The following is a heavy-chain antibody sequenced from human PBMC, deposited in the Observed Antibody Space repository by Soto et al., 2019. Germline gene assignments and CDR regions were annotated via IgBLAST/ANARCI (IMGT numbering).Heavy chain of an antibody. CDR1: GGSFSGYY. CDR2: INHSGST. V-gene: IGHV4-34*01. CDR3: ARRNSDFWSGYPFDY. D-gene: IGHD3-3*01. Sequence: SETLSLTCAVYGGSFSGYYWSWIRQPPGKGLEWIGEINHSGSTNYNPSLKSRVTISVDTSKNQFSLKLSSVTAADTAVYYCARRNSDFWSGYPFDYWGQGTLVTVSS. J-gene: IGHJ4*02.